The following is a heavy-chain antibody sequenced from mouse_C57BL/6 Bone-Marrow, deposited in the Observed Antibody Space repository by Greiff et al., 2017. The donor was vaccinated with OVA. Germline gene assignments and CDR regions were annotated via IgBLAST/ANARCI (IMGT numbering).Heavy chain of an antibody. CDR3: TTGYDYPFAY. CDR2: IDPENGDT. D-gene: IGHD2-4*01. CDR1: GFNIKDDY. J-gene: IGHJ3*01. V-gene: IGHV14-4*01. Sequence: EVKVVESGAELVRPGASVKLSCTASGFNIKDDYMHWVKQRPEQGLEWIGWIDPENGDTEYASKFQGKATITADTSSNTAYLQLSSLTSEDTAVYYCTTGYDYPFAYWGQGTLVTVSA.